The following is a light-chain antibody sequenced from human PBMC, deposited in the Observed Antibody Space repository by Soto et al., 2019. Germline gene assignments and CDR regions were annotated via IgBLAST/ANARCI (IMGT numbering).Light chain of an antibody. V-gene: IGKV1-5*03. CDR2: QAS. CDR1: ESISSW. Sequence: DIQMTQFPSTLSASVGDRVTITCRASESISSWLAWYQQKPGKAPKILIYQASTLQSGVPSRFTGSGSGTDFTLTISSLQPDDFATYYCQHYSVFPLTFGGGTKVEI. J-gene: IGKJ4*01. CDR3: QHYSVFPLT.